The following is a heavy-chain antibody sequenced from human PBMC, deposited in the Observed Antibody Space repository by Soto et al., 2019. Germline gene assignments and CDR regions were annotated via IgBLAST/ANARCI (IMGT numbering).Heavy chain of an antibody. V-gene: IGHV3-21*01. CDR1: DFTFSTYS. Sequence: PGGSLRLSCVASDFTFSTYSMNWVRQAPGKGLEWVAYISATSNHIYYADSLKGRFTISRDNAKSSLYLHMNSLRAEDTAVYFCARDSITIFGGGMDVWRQGTTVTVSS. CDR3: ARDSITIFGGGMDV. D-gene: IGHD3-3*01. CDR2: ISATSNHI. J-gene: IGHJ6*02.